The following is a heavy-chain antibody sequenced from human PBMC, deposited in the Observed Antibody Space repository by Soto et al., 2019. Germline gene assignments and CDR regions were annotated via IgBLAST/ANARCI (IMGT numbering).Heavy chain of an antibody. J-gene: IGHJ6*02. V-gene: IGHV4-31*03. CDR1: GVSISSGGSY. CDR2: IYYTGST. Sequence: QVQLQESGPGLVKPSQTLSLTCTVSGVSISSGGSYWSWIRQHPGRGLEWIGYIYYTGSTYYNPSLKRRVTISLGTSKTHFSLNLSSVTAADTAVYYCAREGRNDLWAMDVWGQGTTVIVSS. CDR3: AREGRNDLWAMDV. D-gene: IGHD3-16*01.